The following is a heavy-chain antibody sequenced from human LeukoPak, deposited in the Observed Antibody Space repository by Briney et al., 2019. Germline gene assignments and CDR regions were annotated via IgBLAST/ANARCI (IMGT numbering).Heavy chain of an antibody. J-gene: IGHJ4*02. V-gene: IGHV4-59*01. CDR3: ARGLYYDSSGYYFDY. D-gene: IGHD3-22*01. CDR1: GGSISSYY. CDR2: IYHSGST. Sequence: SGTLSLTCTVSGGSISSYYWSWIRQPPGKGLEWIGYIYHSGSTNYNPSLKSRVTISVDTSKNQFSLKLSSVTAADTAVYYCARGLYYDSSGYYFDYWGQGTLVTVSS.